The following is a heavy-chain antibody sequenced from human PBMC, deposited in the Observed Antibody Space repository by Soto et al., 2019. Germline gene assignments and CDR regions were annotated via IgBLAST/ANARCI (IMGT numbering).Heavy chain of an antibody. CDR1: GGSFSGYY. CDR2: INDSGST. CDR3: ARGSNYGDYAYSFDI. Sequence: SETLSLTCAVYGGSFSGYYWNWIRQPPGKGLEWIGEINDSGSTNYNPSLKSRLTISVDTSKNQFTLKLSSVTAADPAVYYCARGSNYGDYAYSFDIWGQGTMVTVSS. D-gene: IGHD4-17*01. J-gene: IGHJ3*02. V-gene: IGHV4-34*01.